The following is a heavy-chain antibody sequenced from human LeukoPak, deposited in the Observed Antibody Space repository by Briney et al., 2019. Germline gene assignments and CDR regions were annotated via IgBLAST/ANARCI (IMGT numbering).Heavy chain of an antibody. CDR1: GFTFSSYS. V-gene: IGHV3-21*01. CDR2: ISSGSSYI. J-gene: IGHJ3*02. Sequence: GGSLRLSCAASGFTFSSYSMNWVRQAPGKGLEWVSSISSGSSYIYYADSVKGRFTISRDNAKNSLYLQMNSLRAEDTAVYYCARDRSRGLLDAFDIWGQGTMVTVSS. CDR3: ARDRSRGLLDAFDI. D-gene: IGHD5-18*01.